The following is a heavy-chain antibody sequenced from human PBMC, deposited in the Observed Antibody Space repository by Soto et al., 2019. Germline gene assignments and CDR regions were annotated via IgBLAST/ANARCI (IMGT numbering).Heavy chain of an antibody. J-gene: IGHJ6*02. CDR2: ISSSSSYI. Sequence: GGSLRLSCAASGFTFSSYSMNWVRQAPGKGLEWVSSISSSSSYIYYADSVKGRFTISRDNAKNSLYLQMNSLRAEDTAVYYCARDLVSSSWLYYYYGMDVWGQGTTAPVSS. CDR3: ARDLVSSSWLYYYYGMDV. V-gene: IGHV3-21*01. CDR1: GFTFSSYS. D-gene: IGHD6-13*01.